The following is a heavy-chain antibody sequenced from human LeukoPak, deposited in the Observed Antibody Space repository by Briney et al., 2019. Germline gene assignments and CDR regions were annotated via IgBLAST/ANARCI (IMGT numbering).Heavy chain of an antibody. J-gene: IGHJ3*02. D-gene: IGHD1-1*01. CDR2: IYYSGST. Sequence: PSETLSLTCTVSGGSISSYYWSWIRQPPGKGLEWIGYIYYSGSTNYNPSLKSRVTISVDTSKNQFSLKLSSVTAADTAVYYCARVSIAERDAFDIWGQGTMVTVSS. CDR3: ARVSIAERDAFDI. V-gene: IGHV4-59*01. CDR1: GGSISSYY.